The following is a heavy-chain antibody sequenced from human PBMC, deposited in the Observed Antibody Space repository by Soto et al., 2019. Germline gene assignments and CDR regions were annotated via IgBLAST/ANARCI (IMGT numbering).Heavy chain of an antibody. Sequence: QVHLQESGPGLLKPSQTLSLTCTVSGASISTDGYYWSWIRQPPGKGLEWIGYMSYSGTYYNPSLKSRVTTSLDRSNTQISLSLTSVTAADTAVYYCARIGTLLGIVTNNWFDPWGQGTLVTVSS. CDR1: GASISTDGYY. V-gene: IGHV4-30-4*01. CDR3: ARIGTLLGIVTNNWFDP. D-gene: IGHD3-3*01. CDR2: MSYSGT. J-gene: IGHJ5*02.